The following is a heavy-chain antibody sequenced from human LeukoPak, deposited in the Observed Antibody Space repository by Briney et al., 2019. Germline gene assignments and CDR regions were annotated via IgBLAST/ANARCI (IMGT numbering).Heavy chain of an antibody. V-gene: IGHV5-51*01. CDR3: ARNTPVTPRHFDY. CDR1: GYSFTSYW. CDR2: IYPGDSDT. J-gene: IGHJ4*02. D-gene: IGHD4-17*01. Sequence: GESLKISCKGSGYSFTSYWIGWVRQMPGKGLEWMGIIYPGDSDTRYRPSFQGQVTISADKSISSAYLQWSSLKASDTAMYYCARNTPVTPRHFDYWGQGTLVTVSS.